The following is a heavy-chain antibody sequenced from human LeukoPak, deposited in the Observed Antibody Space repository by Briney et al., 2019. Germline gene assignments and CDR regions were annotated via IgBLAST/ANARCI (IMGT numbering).Heavy chain of an antibody. CDR2: ISGSGGTT. D-gene: IGHD2-15*01. CDR3: AKAHPCSGGSCYSPFDY. V-gene: IGHV3-23*01. Sequence: GGSLRLSCAASGLTFSSYAMSWVRQAPGKGLDWVSAISGSGGTTYYADSVKGRFNISRDNSKNTLYLQMNSLRAEDTAVYYCAKAHPCSGGSCYSPFDYWGQGTLVTVSS. CDR1: GLTFSSYA. J-gene: IGHJ4*02.